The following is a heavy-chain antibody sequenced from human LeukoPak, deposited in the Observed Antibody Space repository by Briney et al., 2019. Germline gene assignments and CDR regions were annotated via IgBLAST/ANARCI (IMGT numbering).Heavy chain of an antibody. CDR2: ISAYNGNT. D-gene: IGHD3-10*01. V-gene: IGHV1-18*01. CDR3: ATLGGFGELYALGY. CDR1: GYSFTNYG. Sequence: ASVKVSCKASGYSFTNYGISWVRQAPGQGLEWMGWISAYNGNTNYAQKLQGRVTMTTDTSTSTAYMELRSLRSDDTAVYYCATLGGFGELYALGYWGQGTLVTVSS. J-gene: IGHJ4*02.